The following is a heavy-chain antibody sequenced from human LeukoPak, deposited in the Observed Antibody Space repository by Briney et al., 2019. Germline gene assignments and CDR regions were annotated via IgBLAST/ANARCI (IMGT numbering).Heavy chain of an antibody. CDR3: AIDHKESVATGGAT. CDR1: GFHLQSVS. J-gene: IGHJ5*02. CDR2: ITSSSSYT. Sequence: GSLKIFFASSGFHLQSVSNTLGRQAPGKGLEWVSSITSSSSYTYYADSMKGRFTISRDNAKNSLYLQMNSLRAEETAIYYCAIDHKESVATGGATWGERNLVTVSS. D-gene: IGHD5-12*01. V-gene: IGHV3-21*01.